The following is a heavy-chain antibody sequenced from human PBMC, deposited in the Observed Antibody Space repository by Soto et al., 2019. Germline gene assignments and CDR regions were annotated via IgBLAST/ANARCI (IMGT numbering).Heavy chain of an antibody. CDR1: GGSFCGYY. J-gene: IGHJ6*02. D-gene: IGHD6-13*01. CDR3: ARGFKLRGSSWSDTYTASSDIDV. CDR2: INHSGST. V-gene: IGHV4-34*01. Sequence: SETLSLTCSVYGGSFCGYYWSWIRQPPGKGLEWIGEINHSGSTNYNPSLKSRVTISVDTSKNQFSLKLSSVTAADTAVYYCARGFKLRGSSWSDTYTASSDIDVWGLRNTLPISS.